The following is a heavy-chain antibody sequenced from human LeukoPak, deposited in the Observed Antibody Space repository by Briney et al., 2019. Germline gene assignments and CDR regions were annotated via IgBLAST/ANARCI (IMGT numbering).Heavy chain of an antibody. Sequence: GGSLRLSCAVSGFTFDDYGMTWVRQAPGKGLEWVSTINWNGDSTGYADSVKGRFTLSRDNSINTVDLQMNSLRAEDTAVYYCVKEYHSRGFGAYFDYWGQGTLVTVSS. V-gene: IGHV3-20*04. CDR2: INWNGDST. CDR3: VKEYHSRGFGAYFDY. D-gene: IGHD3-3*01. J-gene: IGHJ4*02. CDR1: GFTFDDYG.